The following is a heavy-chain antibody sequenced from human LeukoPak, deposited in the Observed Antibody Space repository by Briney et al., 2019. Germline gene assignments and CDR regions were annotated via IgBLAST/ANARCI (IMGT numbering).Heavy chain of an antibody. V-gene: IGHV4-59*01. CDR2: RYYSGST. D-gene: IGHD3-16*01. CDR3: ARVRGDFETD. Sequence: PSETLSLTCSVSGGSISSYYWTWVRQPPGKGLEWIGYRYYSGSTTYNPSLKSRVTISVDTSKSQFSLKLISVTVADTAIYYCARVRGDFETDWGQGTLVTVSS. J-gene: IGHJ1*01. CDR1: GGSISSYY.